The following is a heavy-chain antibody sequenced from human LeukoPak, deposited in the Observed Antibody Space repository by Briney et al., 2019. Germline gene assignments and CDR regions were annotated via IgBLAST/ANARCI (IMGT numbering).Heavy chain of an antibody. D-gene: IGHD6-13*01. CDR1: GYTFTSYG. Sequence: ASVKVSCKASGYTFTSYGISWVRQAPGQGLEWMGWISAYNGNTNYAQKLQGRVTMTTDTSTSTVYMELRSLRSDDTAVYYCARYIPTPIAAAADWGQGTLVTVSS. J-gene: IGHJ4*02. V-gene: IGHV1-18*01. CDR3: ARYIPTPIAAAAD. CDR2: ISAYNGNT.